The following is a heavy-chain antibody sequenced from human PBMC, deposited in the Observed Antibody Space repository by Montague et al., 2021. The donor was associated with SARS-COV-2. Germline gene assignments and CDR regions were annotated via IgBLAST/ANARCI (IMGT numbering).Heavy chain of an antibody. Sequence: SETLSLTRNVSGDSITNTRYFWGWIRQPPGKALEWIGSIYHNGKTYYNPSLERRALLSIDTSKNQFSLRLSSVIASDTAVYYCAVELNYFFDYWGQGFLVSVSS. CDR3: AVELNYFFDY. V-gene: IGHV4-39*01. CDR2: IYHNGKT. J-gene: IGHJ4*02. D-gene: IGHD1-7*01. CDR1: GDSITNTRYF.